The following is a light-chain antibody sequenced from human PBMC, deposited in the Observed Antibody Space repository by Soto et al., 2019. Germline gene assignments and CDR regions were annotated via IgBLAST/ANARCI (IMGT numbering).Light chain of an antibody. V-gene: IGKV1-5*03. CDR1: QTISSW. J-gene: IGKJ1*01. CDR3: QHYNSYSEA. Sequence: DNRMTQSPSTLSGSVGDRVTIHCRASQTISSWLAWYQQKPGKAPKLLIYKASTLKSGVPSRFSGSGSGTEFTLTISSLQPDDFATYYCQHYNSYSEAFGQGTKVDI. CDR2: KAS.